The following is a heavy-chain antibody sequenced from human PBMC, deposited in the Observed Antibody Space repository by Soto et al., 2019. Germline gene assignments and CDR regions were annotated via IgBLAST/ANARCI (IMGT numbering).Heavy chain of an antibody. Sequence: GGSLRLSCAASGFTFSSYSMNWVRQAPGKGLEWVSSISSSSSYIYYADSVKGRFTISRDNAKNSLYLQMNSLRDEDTAVYYVPRKLPPLTVLPPGALGTWGTVS. CDR1: GFTFSSYS. D-gene: IGHD1-7*01. CDR3: PRKLPPLTVLPP. J-gene: IGHJ5*02. CDR2: ISSSSSYI. V-gene: IGHV3-21*01.